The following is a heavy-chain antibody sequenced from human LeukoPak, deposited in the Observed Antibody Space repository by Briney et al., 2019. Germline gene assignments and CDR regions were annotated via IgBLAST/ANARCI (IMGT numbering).Heavy chain of an antibody. Sequence: SETLSLTCTVSGGSISSYYWSWIRQPPGKGLEWIGYIYYSGSTNYNPSLKSRVTISVDRSKNQFSLKLSSVTAADTAVYYCARGHFGVLDYWGQGTLVTVSS. CDR2: IYYSGST. CDR3: ARGHFGVLDY. D-gene: IGHD3-3*01. CDR1: GGSISSYY. J-gene: IGHJ4*02. V-gene: IGHV4-59*12.